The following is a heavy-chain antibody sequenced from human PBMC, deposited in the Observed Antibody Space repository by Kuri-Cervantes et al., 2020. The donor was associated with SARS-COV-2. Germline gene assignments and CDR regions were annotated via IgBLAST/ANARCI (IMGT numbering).Heavy chain of an antibody. CDR1: GDPFSSIDYY. CDR3: ARDLRLGKSLDY. D-gene: IGHD7-27*01. CDR2: IGPSGTTK. J-gene: IGHJ4*02. V-gene: IGHV3-11*04. Sequence: LSLTCAVSGDPFSSIDYYWAWIRQAPGKGLEWVSNIGPSGTTKYYADSVKGRFTISRDNAKNSLYLQMSSLRAEDTAVYYCARDLRLGKSLDYWGQGTLVTVSS.